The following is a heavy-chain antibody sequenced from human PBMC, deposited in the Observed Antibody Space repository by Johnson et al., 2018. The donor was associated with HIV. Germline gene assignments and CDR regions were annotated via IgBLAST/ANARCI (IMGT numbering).Heavy chain of an antibody. D-gene: IGHD6-19*01. Sequence: QVQLVESGGGLVQPGGSLRLSCAASGFTFSTYALHWVRQAPGKGLEWVAVISYDGSNKYYADSVKDRFTISRDNSKNTLYLKMNSLRAEDTAVYYCAKIIGYSSGLEIWGQGTMVTVSS. V-gene: IGHV3-30*18. CDR2: ISYDGSNK. CDR1: GFTFSTYA. J-gene: IGHJ3*02. CDR3: AKIIGYSSGLEI.